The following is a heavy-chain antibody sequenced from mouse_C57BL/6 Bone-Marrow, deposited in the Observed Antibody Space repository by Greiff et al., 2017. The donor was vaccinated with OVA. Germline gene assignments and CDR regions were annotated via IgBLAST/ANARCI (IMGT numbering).Heavy chain of an antibody. D-gene: IGHD1-1*01. CDR3: SGGSSYDV. CDR1: GFRFNTYA. Sequence: EVKLVESGGGLVQPKGSLKLSFAASGFRFNTYAMIWVRQAPGKGLEWVARIRSKSNNYATYSADSVKVRFTISSDDSERMLYLQMNNLKAEATANYYCSGGSSYDVWGTGTTVTVSS. J-gene: IGHJ1*03. CDR2: IRSKSNNYAT. V-gene: IGHV10-1*01.